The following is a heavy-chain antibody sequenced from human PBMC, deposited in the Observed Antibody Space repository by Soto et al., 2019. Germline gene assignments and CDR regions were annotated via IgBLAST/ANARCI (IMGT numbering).Heavy chain of an antibody. D-gene: IGHD3-10*01. J-gene: IGHJ6*02. Sequence: LRLSCAASGFTFSSYAMHWVRQAPGKGLEWVAVISYDGSNKYYADSVKGRFTISRDNSKNTLYLQMNSLRAEDTAVYYCARDARAYYASGSYEDVWGQGTTVTVSS. CDR2: ISYDGSNK. CDR1: GFTFSSYA. CDR3: ARDARAYYASGSYEDV. V-gene: IGHV3-30-3*01.